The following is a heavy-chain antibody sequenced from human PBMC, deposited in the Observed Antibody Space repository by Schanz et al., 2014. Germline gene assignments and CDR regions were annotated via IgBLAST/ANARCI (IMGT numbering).Heavy chain of an antibody. V-gene: IGHV1-18*01. CDR3: ARGIPYCSSTSCSGLDAYDV. Sequence: QGQLVQSGAEVKKPGASVKVSCKASGYTFTSYGITWVRQAPGQGLEWMGWISAYNGHTTYAQKFQGRVTMTTDTSTSTAYMELRNVRYDGAAMYYCARGIPYCSSTSCSGLDAYDVWGQGTLVTVSS. J-gene: IGHJ3*01. CDR2: ISAYNGHT. CDR1: GYTFTSYG. D-gene: IGHD2-2*01.